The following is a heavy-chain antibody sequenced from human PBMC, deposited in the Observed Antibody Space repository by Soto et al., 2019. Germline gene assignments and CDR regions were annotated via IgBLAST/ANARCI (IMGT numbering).Heavy chain of an antibody. CDR2: ISGSGGST. Sequence: EVQLLESGGGLVQPGGSLRLSCAASGFTFSSYAMSWVRQAPGKGLEWVSAISGSGGSTYYADSVKGRFTISRDNSKNTLYLEMTSLRAEDTAVYYCAKDTTRGYSGYDDYWGQGTLVTVSS. V-gene: IGHV3-23*01. CDR1: GFTFSSYA. D-gene: IGHD5-12*01. J-gene: IGHJ4*02. CDR3: AKDTTRGYSGYDDY.